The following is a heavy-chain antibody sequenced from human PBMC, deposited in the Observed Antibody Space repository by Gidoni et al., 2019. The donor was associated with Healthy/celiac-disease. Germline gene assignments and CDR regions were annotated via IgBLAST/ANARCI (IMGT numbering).Heavy chain of an antibody. Sequence: QLQLQESGPGLVKPSETLSLTCTVPGGSLSSSSYYWGWIRQPPGKGLEWIGSIYYSGSTYYNPSLKSRVTISVDTSKNQFSLKLSSVTAADTAVYYCATPREDIVVVPAADAFDIWGQGTMVTVSS. J-gene: IGHJ3*02. CDR2: IYYSGST. CDR3: ATPREDIVVVPAADAFDI. V-gene: IGHV4-39*01. CDR1: GGSLSSSSYY. D-gene: IGHD2-2*01.